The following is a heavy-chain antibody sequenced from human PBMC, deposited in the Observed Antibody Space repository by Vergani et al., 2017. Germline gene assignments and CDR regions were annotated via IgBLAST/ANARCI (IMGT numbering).Heavy chain of an antibody. CDR2: ISWNSGSI. D-gene: IGHD2-2*01. CDR1: GFTFSSYG. Sequence: VQLVESGGGVVQPGRSLRLSCAASGFTFSSYGIHWVRQAPGKGLEWVSGISWNSGSIGYADSVKGRFTISRDNAKNSLYLQMNSLRAKDTAVYYCARERGVVVPAAITYYYYYMDVWGKGTTVTVSS. J-gene: IGHJ6*03. V-gene: IGHV3-9*01. CDR3: ARERGVVVPAAITYYYYYMDV.